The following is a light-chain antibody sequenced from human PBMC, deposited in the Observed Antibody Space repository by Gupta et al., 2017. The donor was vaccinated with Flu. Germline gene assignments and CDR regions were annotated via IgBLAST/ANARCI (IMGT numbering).Light chain of an antibody. CDR1: QSLVHSNGNTY. CDR3: MQGTHRQT. J-gene: IGKJ1*01. V-gene: IGKV2-30*02. CDR2: RVS. Sequence: DVVMTQSPLSLPVTLGQPASISCRSSQSLVHSNGNTYLTWFQQRPGQSPRRLIYRVSNRDSGVPDRFSGSGSGTDFTLKSSRGEAEDVGVYYCMQGTHRQTFGQGTKVEIK.